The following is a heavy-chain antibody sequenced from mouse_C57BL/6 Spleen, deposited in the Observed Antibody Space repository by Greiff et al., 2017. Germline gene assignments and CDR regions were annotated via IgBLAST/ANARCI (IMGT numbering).Heavy chain of an antibody. D-gene: IGHD2-1*01. V-gene: IGHV1-22*01. Sequence: VQLQQSGPELVKPGASVKMSCKASGYTFNDYNMHWVKQSHGKSLEWIGYINPNNGGTSYNQKFKGKATLTVNKSSSTAYMELRSLTSEDSAVYYCARRTYGNHWYFDVWGTGTTVTVSS. CDR3: ARRTYGNHWYFDV. J-gene: IGHJ1*03. CDR1: GYTFNDYN. CDR2: INPNNGGT.